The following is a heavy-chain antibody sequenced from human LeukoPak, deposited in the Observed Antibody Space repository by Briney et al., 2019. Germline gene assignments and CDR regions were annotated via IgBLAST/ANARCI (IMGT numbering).Heavy chain of an antibody. CDR3: ARGFVEMATIYFDY. Sequence: GGSLRLSCAASGFTVSSNYMSWARQAQGRGLEWVSVFFRGGDTYYGDSVKGRFTISRDNSKNTLYLQMNSLRAEDTAVYYCARGFVEMATIYFDYWGQGTLVTVSS. CDR2: FFRGGDT. V-gene: IGHV3-53*01. CDR1: GFTVSSNY. J-gene: IGHJ4*02. D-gene: IGHD5-24*01.